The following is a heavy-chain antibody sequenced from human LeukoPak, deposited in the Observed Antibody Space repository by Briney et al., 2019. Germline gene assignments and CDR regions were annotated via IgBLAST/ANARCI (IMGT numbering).Heavy chain of an antibody. Sequence: HSGGSLRLSCAVSGFTFSSYEMNWVRQAPGKWLEWVSYISSSGTTTYFPDSVKGRFTISRDNAKNTLYLQMHSLRAEDTAIYYCARDRALRGVDYWGQGTLVTVSS. CDR1: GFTFSSYE. CDR3: ARDRALRGVDY. V-gene: IGHV3-48*03. CDR2: ISSSGTTT. J-gene: IGHJ4*02.